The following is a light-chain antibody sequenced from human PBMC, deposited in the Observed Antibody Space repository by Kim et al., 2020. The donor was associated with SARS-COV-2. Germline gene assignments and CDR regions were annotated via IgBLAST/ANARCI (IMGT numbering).Light chain of an antibody. J-gene: IGKJ2*01. CDR2: GAS. Sequence: EIVMTQSPATLSVSPGERATLSCRASQSVSSNLAWYQQKPGQAPRLLIYGASTRATGIPARFSGSESGTEFTLTISSLQSEDFAVYYCQQYNNWPYTFGQGTKLE. V-gene: IGKV3-15*01. CDR3: QQYNNWPYT. CDR1: QSVSSN.